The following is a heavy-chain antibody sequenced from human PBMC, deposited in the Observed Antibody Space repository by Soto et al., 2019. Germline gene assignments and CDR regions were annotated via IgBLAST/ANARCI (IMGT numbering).Heavy chain of an antibody. J-gene: IGHJ5*02. CDR1: GFIFENFG. D-gene: IGHD1-26*01. Sequence: GSLRLSCAASGFIFENFGMSWVRQAPGKGLEWISSISGSGFNKYYADSVKGRFTISRDNSKSTVYLELNNLSAEDTAVYHCAKNQGVELVPLATVDWFDPWGQGSVVTVSS. CDR3: AKNQGVELVPLATVDWFDP. CDR2: ISGSGFNK. V-gene: IGHV3-23*01.